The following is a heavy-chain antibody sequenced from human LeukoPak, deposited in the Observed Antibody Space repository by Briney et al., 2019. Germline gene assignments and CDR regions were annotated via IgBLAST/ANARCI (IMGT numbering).Heavy chain of an antibody. CDR3: ASSYYYDSSGYYSPRIDY. CDR2: IYYSGST. D-gene: IGHD3-22*01. CDR1: GGSISSSSYY. V-gene: IGHV4-39*01. J-gene: IGHJ4*02. Sequence: SETLSLTCTVSGGSISSSSYYWGWIRQPPGKGLEWIGSIYYSGSTYYNPSLKSRVTISVDTSKNQFSLKLSSVTAADTAVYYCASSYYYDSSGYYSPRIDYWGQGTLVTVSS.